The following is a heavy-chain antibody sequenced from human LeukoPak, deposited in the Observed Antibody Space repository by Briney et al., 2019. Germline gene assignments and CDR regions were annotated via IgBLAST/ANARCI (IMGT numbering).Heavy chain of an antibody. CDR2: ISTSAGTI. D-gene: IGHD3-22*01. CDR1: GLTFSDYY. CDR3: ARDAIDSSGFDFDY. Sequence: TGGSLRLSCAASGLTFSDYYMTWIRQAPGKGLEWISYISTSAGTIYYADSVKGRFTISRDNAKNSLYLQMNSLRAEDTAVYYCARDAIDSSGFDFDYWGQGTLVTVSS. J-gene: IGHJ4*02. V-gene: IGHV3-11*01.